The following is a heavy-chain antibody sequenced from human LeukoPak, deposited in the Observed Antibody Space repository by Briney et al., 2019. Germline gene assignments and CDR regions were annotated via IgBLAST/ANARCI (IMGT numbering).Heavy chain of an antibody. CDR1: GYTFTSYY. Sequence: ASVKVSCKASGYTFTSYYMHWVRQAPGQGLEWMGIINPSGGSTSYAQKFQSRVTMTRDTSTSTVYMELSSLRSEDTAVYYCACRCSGAYSSSGWGQGTMVTVSS. CDR3: ACRCSGAYSSSG. J-gene: IGHJ3*01. D-gene: IGHD6-13*01. V-gene: IGHV1-46*01. CDR2: INPSGGST.